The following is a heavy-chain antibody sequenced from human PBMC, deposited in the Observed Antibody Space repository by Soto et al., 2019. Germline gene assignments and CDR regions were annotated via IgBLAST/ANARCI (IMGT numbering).Heavy chain of an antibody. CDR3: ASSGYSHDY. CDR2: IYSSGTT. Sequence: EMANPSETLSLTCAVSGYSITNNDWWGWIRQPPGKGLEWIGYIYSSGTTYYNPSLKSRVTMSVDTSKNQFSLNLRSVTVVDTAVYYCASSGYSHDYWGQGTLVTVSS. V-gene: IGHV4-28*01. D-gene: IGHD5-18*01. CDR1: GYSITNNDW. J-gene: IGHJ4*02.